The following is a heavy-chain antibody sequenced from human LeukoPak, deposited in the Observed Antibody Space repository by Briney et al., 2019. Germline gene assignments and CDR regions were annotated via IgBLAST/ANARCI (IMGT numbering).Heavy chain of an antibody. Sequence: SETLSLTCTVSGGSISSSSYYWGWIRQPPGKGLEWIGSIYYSGSTYYNPSLKSRVTISVDTSKNQFSLKLGSVTAADTAVYYCASPSTMTTAIEYWGQGTLVTVSS. V-gene: IGHV4-39*01. J-gene: IGHJ4*02. D-gene: IGHD4-17*01. CDR2: IYYSGST. CDR1: GGSISSSSYY. CDR3: ASPSTMTTAIEY.